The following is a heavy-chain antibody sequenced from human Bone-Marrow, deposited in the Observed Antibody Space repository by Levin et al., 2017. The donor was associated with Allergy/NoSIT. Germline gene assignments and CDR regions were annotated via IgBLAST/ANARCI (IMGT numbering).Heavy chain of an antibody. J-gene: IGHJ6*02. CDR1: GFSFNDHY. CDR3: ARDTAAAMDV. D-gene: IGHD6-13*01. V-gene: IGHV3-72*01. CDR2: IKNKGDSDTA. Sequence: PGESLKISCAASGFSFNDHYMDWVRQAPGKGLEWVGRIKNKGDSDTADYAASVKGRFTMSRDNSNYLLYLQMNNLNTEDTAVYYCARDTAAAMDVWGQGTTVTVSS.